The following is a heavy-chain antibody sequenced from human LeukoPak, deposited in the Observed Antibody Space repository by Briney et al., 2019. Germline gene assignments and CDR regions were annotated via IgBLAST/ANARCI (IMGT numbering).Heavy chain of an antibody. D-gene: IGHD6-13*01. V-gene: IGHV3-20*04. J-gene: IGHJ4*02. CDR3: ARAPPGYSSSWPHFVDY. CDR1: GFTFDDYG. Sequence: GGSLRLSCAASGFTFDDYGMSWVRQAPGKGLEWVSGINWNGGSTGYADSVKGRFTISRDNAKSSLYLQMNSLRAEDTALYYCARAPPGYSSSWPHFVDYWGQGTLVTVSS. CDR2: INWNGGST.